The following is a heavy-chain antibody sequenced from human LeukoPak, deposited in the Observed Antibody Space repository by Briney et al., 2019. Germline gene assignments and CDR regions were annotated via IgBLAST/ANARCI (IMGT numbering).Heavy chain of an antibody. D-gene: IGHD1-26*01. Sequence: PSETLSLTCTVSGGSISSYYWSWIRQPPGKGLEWIGYIYYSGSTNYNPSLKSRVTISVDTSKNQFSLKLSSVTAADTAVYYCAGSAHSGSYSPFDYWGQGTLVTVSS. V-gene: IGHV4-59*01. J-gene: IGHJ4*02. CDR1: GGSISSYY. CDR3: AGSAHSGSYSPFDY. CDR2: IYYSGST.